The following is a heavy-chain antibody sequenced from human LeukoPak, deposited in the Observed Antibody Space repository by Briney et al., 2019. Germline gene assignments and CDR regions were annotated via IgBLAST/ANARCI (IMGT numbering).Heavy chain of an antibody. CDR2: IYYSGST. J-gene: IGHJ4*02. Sequence: SETLSLTCAVSGVSISGGYYYWGWIRQPPGKGLEWIGNIYYSGSTYYNASLQSRVTISIDTSKNQFSLRLNSVTAAGTAMYFCVKSGGYGLIDYWGQGTLVTVSS. CDR3: VKSGGYGLIDY. CDR1: GVSISGGYYY. V-gene: IGHV4-39*01. D-gene: IGHD1-26*01.